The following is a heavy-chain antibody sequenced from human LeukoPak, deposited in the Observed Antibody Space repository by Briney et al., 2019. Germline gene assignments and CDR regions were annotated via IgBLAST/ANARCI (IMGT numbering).Heavy chain of an antibody. J-gene: IGHJ4*02. Sequence: GASVKVSCKASGYTFTSYYMHWVRQAPGQGLEWMGIINPSGGSTSYAQKFQGRVTMTRDMSTSIVYMELSSLRSEDTAVYYCARSFMYDILTGSLLTYFDYWGQGTLDTVSS. CDR2: INPSGGST. CDR1: GYTFTSYY. D-gene: IGHD3-9*01. CDR3: ARSFMYDILTGSLLTYFDY. V-gene: IGHV1-46*01.